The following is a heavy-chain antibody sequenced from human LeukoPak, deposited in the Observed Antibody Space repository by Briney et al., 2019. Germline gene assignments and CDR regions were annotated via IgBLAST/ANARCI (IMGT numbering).Heavy chain of an antibody. CDR1: GFTFSSYA. J-gene: IGHJ5*02. CDR3: ARMATTTDWFDP. CDR2: ISYDGSNK. D-gene: IGHD4-11*01. Sequence: GRSLRLPCAASGFTFSSYAMHWVRQAPGKGLEWVAVISYDGSNKYYADSVKGRFTISRDNSKNTLYLQMNSLRAEDTAVYYCARMATTTDWFDPWGQGTLVTVSS. V-gene: IGHV3-30*04.